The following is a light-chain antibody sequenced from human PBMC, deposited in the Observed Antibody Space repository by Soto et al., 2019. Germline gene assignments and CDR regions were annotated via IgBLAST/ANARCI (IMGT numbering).Light chain of an antibody. CDR2: WAS. CDR3: QQYHTTPFT. CDR1: RDILYSTNNKNY. V-gene: IGKV4-1*01. J-gene: IGKJ2*01. Sequence: DIVMTQSPDSLAVPLGERATVNCKSSRDILYSTNNKNYLAWYQQKPGQPPKLLLYWASTRESGVPDRFSGSGYGTDFTLTISSLQAEDVAVYFCQQYHTTPFTFGQRTKLEIK.